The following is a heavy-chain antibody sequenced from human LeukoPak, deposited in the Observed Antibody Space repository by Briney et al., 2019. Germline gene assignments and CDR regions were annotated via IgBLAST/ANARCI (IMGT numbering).Heavy chain of an antibody. Sequence: GGSLRLSCAASGFTVSNNYMSWVRQAPGYGLEWVSVVYKVGNTFYSELVKGRFTISRDNSKNTLYLQMNSLRAEETALYYCARGLVVGGTGVWAFDIWGQGTMVTVS. CDR2: VYKVGNT. CDR1: GFTVSNNY. V-gene: IGHV3-66*01. CDR3: ARGLVVGGTGVWAFDI. D-gene: IGHD1-26*01. J-gene: IGHJ3*02.